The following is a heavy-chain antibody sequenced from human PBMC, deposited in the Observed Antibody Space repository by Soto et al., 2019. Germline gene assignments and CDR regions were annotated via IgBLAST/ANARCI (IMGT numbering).Heavy chain of an antibody. CDR1: GYTFTGYY. CDR3: AREEGFRITMDRGRWFDP. V-gene: IGHV1-2*02. Sequence: ASVKVSCKASGYTFTGYYLHWVRQAPGQGLEWMGWVNPISGDTNYAQKFQDRVIMTRDRSITTVHMELSRLRSDDTAVYYCAREEGFRITMDRGRWFDPWGQGTLVTVSS. CDR2: VNPISGDT. D-gene: IGHD3-10*01. J-gene: IGHJ5*02.